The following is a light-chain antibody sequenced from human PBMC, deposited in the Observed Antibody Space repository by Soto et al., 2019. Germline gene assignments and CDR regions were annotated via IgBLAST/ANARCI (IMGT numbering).Light chain of an antibody. CDR3: QQLRMYPST. V-gene: IGKV1-9*01. CDR2: AAS. Sequence: IKLTQSPSSLSSSVGDRVTITWRASQDIAIYLAWYQQKPGEAPKLLIYAASTLYGGVPSRFSGSGAGTDFALTITSLQAEDFATYYCQQLRMYPSTFGGGTKVDI. J-gene: IGKJ4*01. CDR1: QDIAIY.